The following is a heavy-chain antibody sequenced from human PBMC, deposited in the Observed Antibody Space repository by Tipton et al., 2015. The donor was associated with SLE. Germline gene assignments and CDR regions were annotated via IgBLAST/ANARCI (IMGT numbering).Heavy chain of an antibody. J-gene: IGHJ4*02. CDR1: GGSFSGYY. CDR2: INHSGST. D-gene: IGHD6-13*01. Sequence: TLSLTCAVYGGSFSGYYWSWIRQPPGKGLEWIGEINHSGSTNYNPSLKSRVTISVDTSKNQFSLKLSSVTAADTAVYYCARHAPESYSSSWYGFDYWGQGTTVTVSS. CDR3: ARHAPESYSSSWYGFDY. V-gene: IGHV4-34*01.